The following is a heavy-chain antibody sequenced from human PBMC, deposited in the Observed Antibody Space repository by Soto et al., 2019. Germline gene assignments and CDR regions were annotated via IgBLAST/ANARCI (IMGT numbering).Heavy chain of an antibody. CDR1: GFTFSSYA. Sequence: PGGSLRLSCAASGFTFSSYAMHWVRQAPGKGLEWVAVISYDGSNKYYADSVKGRFTISRDNSKNTLYLQMNSLRAEDTAVYYCARDMSYCGGDCKYYYYYGMDVWGQGTTVTVSS. CDR2: ISYDGSNK. J-gene: IGHJ6*02. CDR3: ARDMSYCGGDCKYYYYYGMDV. D-gene: IGHD2-21*02. V-gene: IGHV3-30-3*01.